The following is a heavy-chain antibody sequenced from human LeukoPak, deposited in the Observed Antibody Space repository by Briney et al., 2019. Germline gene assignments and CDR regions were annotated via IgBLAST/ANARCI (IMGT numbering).Heavy chain of an antibody. CDR2: INPSGGST. CDR3: ARDLISGNAFDI. D-gene: IGHD3-10*01. CDR1: GYTFTSYY. V-gene: IGHV1-46*01. Sequence: ASVKVTCKASGYTFTSYYMHWVRQAPGQGLEWMGIINPSGGSTSYAQKFQGRVTMTRDTSTSTVYMELSSLRSEDTAVYYCARDLISGNAFDIWGQGTMVTVSS. J-gene: IGHJ3*02.